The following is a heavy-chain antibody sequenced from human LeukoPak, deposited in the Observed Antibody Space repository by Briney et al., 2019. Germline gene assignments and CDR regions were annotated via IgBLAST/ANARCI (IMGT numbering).Heavy chain of an antibody. V-gene: IGHV1-8*01. D-gene: IGHD5-18*01. J-gene: IGHJ4*02. Sequence: ASVKVSCKASGYIFTNYDINWVRQATGQRLEWMGWMNPNSGNTGFAQKFQGRVTMTRNTSKSTAYMELSSLTSEDTAVYYCARARGYSYGYSDYWGQGTLVTVSS. CDR3: ARARGYSYGYSDY. CDR1: GYIFTNYD. CDR2: MNPNSGNT.